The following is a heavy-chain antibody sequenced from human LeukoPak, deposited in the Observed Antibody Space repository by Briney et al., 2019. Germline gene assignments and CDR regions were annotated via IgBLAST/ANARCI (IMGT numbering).Heavy chain of an antibody. Sequence: SVKVSCKASGGTFSSYAISWVRQAPGQGLEWRGGIIPIFGTANYAQKFQGRVTITADESTSTAYMELSSLRSEDTAVYYCARAGVGSYGGNYFDYWGQGTLVTVSS. CDR1: GGTFSSYA. J-gene: IGHJ4*02. V-gene: IGHV1-69*01. CDR2: IIPIFGTA. D-gene: IGHD4-23*01. CDR3: ARAGVGSYGGNYFDY.